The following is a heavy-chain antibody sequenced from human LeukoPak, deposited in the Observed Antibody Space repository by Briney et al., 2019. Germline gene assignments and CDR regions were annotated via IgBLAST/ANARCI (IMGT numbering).Heavy chain of an antibody. J-gene: IGHJ4*02. CDR1: GFTLSTSW. CDR2: INRDGSQI. CDR3: ARGGLTAGFDY. V-gene: IGHV3-7*01. Sequence: GGSLRLSCAASGFTLSTSWMTWVRQAPGKGLEWVTNINRDGSQIDYMDSVKGRFTISRDSANNALYLQMNSLRGEDTAAYYCARGGLTAGFDYWGQGTLVTVSS.